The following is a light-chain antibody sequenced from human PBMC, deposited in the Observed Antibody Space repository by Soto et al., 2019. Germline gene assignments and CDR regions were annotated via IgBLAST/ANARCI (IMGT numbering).Light chain of an antibody. J-gene: IGKJ1*01. CDR2: KAS. CDR3: QQYSSYWT. V-gene: IGKV1-5*03. Sequence: DIQMTQSPSTLSASVGDRVTITCRASQSISSWLAWDQQKPGKAPKLLIYKASSLESGAPSRFSGSGSGTEFTLTISSLQPDDSATYYGQQYSSYWTFGQGTKVEIK. CDR1: QSISSW.